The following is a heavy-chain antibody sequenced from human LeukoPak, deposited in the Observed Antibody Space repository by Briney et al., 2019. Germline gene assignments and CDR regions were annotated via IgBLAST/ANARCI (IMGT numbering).Heavy chain of an antibody. J-gene: IGHJ4*02. D-gene: IGHD6-13*01. Sequence: GESLKISCKGSGNTFTSYWIGWVRHMAGKCLVWVGIIYPGDSGTRYSPSFQGQVTISADKSISTAYLQWSSLKASDTAMYYCALGDSPAGLDLDYWGQGTLVTVSS. CDR1: GNTFTSYW. V-gene: IGHV5-51*01. CDR3: ALGDSPAGLDLDY. CDR2: IYPGDSGT.